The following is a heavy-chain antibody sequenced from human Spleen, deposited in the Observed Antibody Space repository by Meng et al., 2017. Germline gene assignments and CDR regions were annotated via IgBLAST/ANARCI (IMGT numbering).Heavy chain of an antibody. V-gene: IGHV1-18*01. CDR3: AGGAVVTLIFYHAMDV. CDR1: GYTFTNCG. Sequence: ASVKVSCKAFGYTFTNCGFSWVRQAPGQGLEWMGWISAYNGNSNYAEKFQGRVTMTTDTSTSTVYLELRRLRSDDTAVYYCAGGAVVTLIFYHAMDVWGQGTTVTVSS. J-gene: IGHJ6*02. CDR2: ISAYNGNS. D-gene: IGHD2-21*02.